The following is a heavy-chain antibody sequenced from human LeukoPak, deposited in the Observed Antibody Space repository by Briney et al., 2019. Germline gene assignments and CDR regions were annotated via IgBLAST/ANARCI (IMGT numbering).Heavy chain of an antibody. D-gene: IGHD1-7*01. CDR1: GFTFSSYW. J-gene: IGHJ6*03. CDR2: IKQDGSEK. V-gene: IGHV3-7*01. Sequence: GGSLRLSCAASGFTFSSYWMGWVRQATGKGLEWVANIKQDGSEKYYVDSVKGRFTISRDNAKNSLYLQMNSLRAEDTAVYYCARVHWNYVYMDVWGKGTTVAVSS. CDR3: ARVHWNYVYMDV.